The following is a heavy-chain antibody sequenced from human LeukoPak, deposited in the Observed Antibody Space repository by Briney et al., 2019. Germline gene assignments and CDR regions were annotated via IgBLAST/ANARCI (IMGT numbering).Heavy chain of an antibody. J-gene: IGHJ4*02. D-gene: IGHD2-15*01. CDR1: GFSLSTSGVG. V-gene: IGHV2-70*04. CDR3: ARLRGGYCSTGNCYFDY. Sequence: SGPTLVNPTQTFTLTCTFSGFSLSTSGVGVGWIRQPPGKALEWLARSDWDDDKFYSTSLRTRLTISKDNSKNQVVLTMTSMDPVDTATYYCARLRGGYCSTGNCYFDYWGQGTLVTVSS. CDR2: SDWDDDK.